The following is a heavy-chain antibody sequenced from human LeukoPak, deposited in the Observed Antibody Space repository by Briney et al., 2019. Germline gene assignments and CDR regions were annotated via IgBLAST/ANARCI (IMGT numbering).Heavy chain of an antibody. J-gene: IGHJ4*02. CDR1: XFNFXTXX. D-gene: IGHD3-16*01. CDR3: AKSPNHGPVMITFGSPEYYFDY. V-gene: IGHV3-7*01. CDR2: XKEDGSEE. Sequence: LXLXCAAXXFNFXTXXMTWVRQAPGKXLEXXANXKEDGSEEYYVDSVKGRFTISRDNAKNSLYLQMNSLRAEDTAVYYCAKSPNHGPVMITFGSPEYYFDYWGQGTLVTVSS.